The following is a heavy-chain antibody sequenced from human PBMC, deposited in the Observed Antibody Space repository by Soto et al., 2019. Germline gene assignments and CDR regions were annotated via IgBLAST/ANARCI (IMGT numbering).Heavy chain of an antibody. D-gene: IGHD6-19*01. J-gene: IGHJ4*02. V-gene: IGHV2-5*01. CDR1: GFSLSTSGLG. CDR2: SYWNDDK. CDR3: AHRPSGWYLFDY. Sequence: QITLKESGPTLVRPTQTLTLTCTFSGFSLSTSGLGVGWIRQPPGKALEWLALSYWNDDKRYSPSLKARLTITKDTSKSQVVLTMTNMDPVDTATYDCAHRPSGWYLFDYWGQGTLVTVSS.